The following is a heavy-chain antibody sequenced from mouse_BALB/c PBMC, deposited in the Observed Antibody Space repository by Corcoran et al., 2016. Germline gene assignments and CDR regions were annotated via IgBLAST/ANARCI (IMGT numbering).Heavy chain of an antibody. CDR1: GFNIKDTY. CDR3: ARCDWYFDV. J-gene: IGHJ1*01. V-gene: IGHV14-3*02. CDR2: IDPANGNT. Sequence: EVQLQQSGAELVKPGASVKVSCTASGFNIKDTYMHWVKQRPEQGLEWIGRIDPANGNTKYDPKFQGKATITADTSSNTAYLQLSSLTSEDTAVYYCARCDWYFDVGGAGTAVTVSS.